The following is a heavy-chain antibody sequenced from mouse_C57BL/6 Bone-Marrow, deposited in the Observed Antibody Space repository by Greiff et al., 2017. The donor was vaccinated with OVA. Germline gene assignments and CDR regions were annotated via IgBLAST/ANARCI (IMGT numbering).Heavy chain of an antibody. CDR1: GYTFTDYY. J-gene: IGHJ3*01. CDR2: INPYNGGT. Sequence: EVQLVESGPVLVKPGASVKMSCKASGYTFTDYYMNWVKQSHGKSLEWIGVINPYNGGTSYNQKFKGKATLTVDKSSSTAYMELNSLTSEDSAVYYCARSDRYYGSSLDGFAYWGQGTLVTVSA. CDR3: ARSDRYYGSSLDGFAY. V-gene: IGHV1-19*01. D-gene: IGHD1-1*01.